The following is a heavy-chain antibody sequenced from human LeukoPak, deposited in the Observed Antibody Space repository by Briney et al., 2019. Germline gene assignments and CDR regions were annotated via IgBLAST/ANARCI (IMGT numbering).Heavy chain of an antibody. V-gene: IGHV1-69*05. CDR3: ARDWDYYDSSGYYD. J-gene: IGHJ4*02. CDR1: GGTFSSYA. CDR2: IIPIFGTA. D-gene: IGHD3-22*01. Sequence: ASVKVSCKASGGTFSSYAISWVRQAPGQGLEWMGGIIPIFGTANYAQKFQGRVTITTDESTSTAYMELSSLRSEDTAVYYCARDWDYYDSSGYYDWGQGTLVTVSS.